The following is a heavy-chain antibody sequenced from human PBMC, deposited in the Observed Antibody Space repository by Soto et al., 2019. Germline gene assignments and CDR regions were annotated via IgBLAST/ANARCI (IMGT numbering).Heavy chain of an antibody. D-gene: IGHD2-15*01. CDR2: ISYDGSNK. Sequence: TGGSLRLSCAASGFTFSSYGMHWVRQAQGKGLEWVAVISYDGSNKYYADSVKGRFTISRDNSKNTLYLQMNSLRAEDTAVYYCAEDSGGNSPGMDVWGQGTTVTVS. CDR3: AEDSGGNSPGMDV. CDR1: GFTFSSYG. V-gene: IGHV3-30*18. J-gene: IGHJ6*02.